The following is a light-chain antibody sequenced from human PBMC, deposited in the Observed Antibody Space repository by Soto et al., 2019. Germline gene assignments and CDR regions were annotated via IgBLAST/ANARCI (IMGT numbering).Light chain of an antibody. CDR3: AAWDDSLSGFYV. J-gene: IGLJ1*01. Sequence: SVLTQPPSASGTPGQRVTISCSGSSSNIGSNTVNWYQQLPGTAPKLLIYSNNQRPSGVPDRFSGSKSGTSASLAISGLQSEDEADYYCAAWDDSLSGFYVFGTGTKVTVL. V-gene: IGLV1-44*01. CDR2: SNN. CDR1: SSNIGSNT.